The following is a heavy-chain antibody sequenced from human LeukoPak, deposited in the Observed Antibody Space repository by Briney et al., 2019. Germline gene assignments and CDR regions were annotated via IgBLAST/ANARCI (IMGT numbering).Heavy chain of an antibody. V-gene: IGHV1-46*01. J-gene: IGHJ5*02. D-gene: IGHD5-24*01. CDR1: GYTFTSFY. Sequence: GASVKVSCKTSGYTFTSFYIHWVRQAPGQGLEWMGIINPDDGSTSYAQKFQGRVTMTRDTSTTTVYMELSSLGSEDTAIYYRARMATWGQGTLVTVSS. CDR3: ARMAT. CDR2: INPDDGST.